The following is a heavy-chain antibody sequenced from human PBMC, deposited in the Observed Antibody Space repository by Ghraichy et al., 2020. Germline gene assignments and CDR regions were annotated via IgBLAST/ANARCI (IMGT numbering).Heavy chain of an antibody. CDR2: IYYSGST. D-gene: IGHD1-26*01. CDR1: GGSISSYY. Sequence: SETLSLTCTVSGGSISSYYWSWIRQPPGKGLEWIGYIYYSGSTNYNPSLKSRVTISVDTSKNQFSLNLSSVTAADTAVYYCARSGSYVGYLQHWGQGTLVTVSS. V-gene: IGHV4-59*01. J-gene: IGHJ1*01. CDR3: ARSGSYVGYLQH.